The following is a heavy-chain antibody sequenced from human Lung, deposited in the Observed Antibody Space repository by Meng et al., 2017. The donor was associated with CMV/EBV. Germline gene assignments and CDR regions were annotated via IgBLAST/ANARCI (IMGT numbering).Heavy chain of an antibody. Sequence: QVQLRESGQELVKPAETLSLTCAVSGDSITNHNWWAWVRQPPGKGLEWIGEIPHRGSSAYNPSLKSRVSMSIDKSKNQFSLKLTSVTAADTAVYHCLRRSGGSVWGQGTLVTVSS. CDR1: GDSITNHNW. J-gene: IGHJ1*01. V-gene: IGHV4-4*02. CDR2: IPHRGSS. D-gene: IGHD3-10*01. CDR3: LRRSGGSV.